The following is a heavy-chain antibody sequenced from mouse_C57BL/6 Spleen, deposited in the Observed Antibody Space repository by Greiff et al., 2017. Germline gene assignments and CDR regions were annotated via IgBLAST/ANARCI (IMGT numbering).Heavy chain of an antibody. CDR2: FYPGSGSI. V-gene: IGHV1-62-2*01. CDR3: ARHPYYYGSSYEDYFDY. CDR1: GYTFTEYT. J-gene: IGHJ2*01. Sequence: QVQLKQSGAELVKPGASVKLSCKASGYTFTEYTIHWVKQRSGQGLEWIGWFYPGSGSIKYNEKFKDKATLTADKSSSTVYMELSRLTSEDSAVYFCARHPYYYGSSYEDYFDYWGQGTTLTVSS. D-gene: IGHD1-1*01.